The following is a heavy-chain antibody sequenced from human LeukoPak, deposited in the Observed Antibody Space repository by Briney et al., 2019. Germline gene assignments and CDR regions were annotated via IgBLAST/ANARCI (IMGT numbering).Heavy chain of an antibody. J-gene: IGHJ4*02. V-gene: IGHV1-69*01. CDR3: ARVGKAYYDSSGYYYEDGRYFDY. CDR2: IIPILGTA. Sequence: SVKVSCKASGGTFSSYAISWVRQAPGQGLEWMGGIIPILGTANYAQKFQGRVTITADESTSTAYMELSSLRSEDTAVYYCARVGKAYYDSSGYYYEDGRYFDYWGQGTLVTVSS. D-gene: IGHD3-22*01. CDR1: GGTFSSYA.